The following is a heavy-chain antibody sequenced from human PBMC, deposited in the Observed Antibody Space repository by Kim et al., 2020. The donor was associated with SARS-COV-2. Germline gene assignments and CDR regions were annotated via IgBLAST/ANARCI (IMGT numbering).Heavy chain of an antibody. V-gene: IGHV4-34*01. CDR1: GGSFSGYY. CDR2: INHSGST. Sequence: SETLSLTCAVYGGSFSGYYWSWIRQPPGKGLEWIGEINHSGSTNYNPSLKSRVTISVDTSKNQFSLKLSSVTAADTAVYYCARGLYNWNTGGAFAIWGQG. CDR3: ARGLYNWNTGGAFAI. J-gene: IGHJ3*02. D-gene: IGHD1-20*01.